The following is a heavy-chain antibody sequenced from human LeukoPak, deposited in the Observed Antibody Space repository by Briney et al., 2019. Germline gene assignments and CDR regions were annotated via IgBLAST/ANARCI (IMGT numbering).Heavy chain of an antibody. D-gene: IGHD5-24*01. Sequence: MTSETLSLTCTVSGGSISSSSYYWGWIRQPPGKGLEWIGRIYTSGSTNYNPSLKSRVTMLVDTSKNQFSLKLSSVTAADTAVYYCAREGGRWLQNFDYWGQGTLVTVSS. J-gene: IGHJ4*02. CDR3: AREGGRWLQNFDY. V-gene: IGHV4-39*07. CDR1: GGSISSSSYY. CDR2: IYTSGST.